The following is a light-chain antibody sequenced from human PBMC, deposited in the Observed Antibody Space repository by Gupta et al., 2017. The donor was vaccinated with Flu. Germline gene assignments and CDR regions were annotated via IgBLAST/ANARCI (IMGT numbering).Light chain of an antibody. J-gene: IGKJ4*01. V-gene: IGKV3-15*01. Sequence: EIVMTQSPATLSVSPGERVTLSCRASQSVSSNLAWYQKKPGQAHRLLFYGASTGATGIPARFSGSGSGTEFTLTISSLQSEDFAVYYCQQYNNWPLTFGGGTKVEIK. CDR3: QQYNNWPLT. CDR1: QSVSSN. CDR2: GAS.